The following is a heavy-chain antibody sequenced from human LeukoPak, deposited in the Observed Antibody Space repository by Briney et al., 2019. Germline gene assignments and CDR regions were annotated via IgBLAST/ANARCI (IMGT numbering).Heavy chain of an antibody. Sequence: GESLKISCKGSGNSFSNYFIAWVRQMPGKGLEWMGIIYPGDSDTRYSPSFQGQVTISADKSINTVYLQWGSLEASDTAMYYCARQNILGSTKAPLYLWGQGTLVTVSS. CDR2: IYPGDSDT. V-gene: IGHV5-51*01. CDR3: ARQNILGSTKAPLYL. D-gene: IGHD1-26*01. CDR1: GNSFSNYF. J-gene: IGHJ5*02.